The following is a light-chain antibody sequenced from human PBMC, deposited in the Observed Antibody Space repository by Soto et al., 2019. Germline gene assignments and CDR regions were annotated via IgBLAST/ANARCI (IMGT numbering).Light chain of an antibody. Sequence: EIVLTQSPGTLSLSPGERATLSCRASQSVSSSYLAWYQHKPGQAPRLLIYGASSRATGIPDRFRGSGSGTDFTLTISRLEHEDLAVYYCQRYGSSPRFTFGPGTKVDIK. J-gene: IGKJ3*01. CDR2: GAS. CDR1: QSVSSSY. V-gene: IGKV3-20*01. CDR3: QRYGSSPRFT.